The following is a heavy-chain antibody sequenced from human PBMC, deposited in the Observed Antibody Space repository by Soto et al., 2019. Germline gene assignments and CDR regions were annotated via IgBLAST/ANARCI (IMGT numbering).Heavy chain of an antibody. V-gene: IGHV4-34*01. Sequence: QVQLQQWGAGLLKPSETLSLTCAVYGGSFSGYYWSWIRQPPGKGLEWIGEINHSGSTNYNPSLKSRVNISVDTSKNQFSLKLSSVTAADTAVYYCARSSTTRYWFDPWGQGTLVTVSS. CDR3: ARSSTTRYWFDP. CDR2: INHSGST. J-gene: IGHJ5*02. CDR1: GGSFSGYY. D-gene: IGHD2-2*01.